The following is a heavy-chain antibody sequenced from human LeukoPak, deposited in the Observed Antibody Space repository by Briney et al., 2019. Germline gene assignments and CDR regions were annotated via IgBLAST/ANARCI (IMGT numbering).Heavy chain of an antibody. Sequence: AASLFTPTLLGISSGSEGPREGGGWVAVLSGNGVYTYYADSVMGRFTISRDNSRNTLFLEMNSLRAEDTAVYYCAKLPQAAGDHYYIEVWGKGTTVTVSS. V-gene: IGHV3-23*01. D-gene: IGHD2-21*02. CDR2: LSGNGVYT. CDR3: AKLPQAAGDHYYIEV. CDR1: LFTPTLLG. J-gene: IGHJ6*03.